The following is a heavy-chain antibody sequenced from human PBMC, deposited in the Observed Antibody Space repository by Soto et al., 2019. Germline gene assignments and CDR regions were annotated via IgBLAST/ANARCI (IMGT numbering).Heavy chain of an antibody. J-gene: IGHJ6*02. CDR3: ARHADSSSWYKVPKYGMDV. CDR2: IYYSGST. D-gene: IGHD6-13*01. V-gene: IGHV4-59*08. Sequence: SETLSLTCTVSGGSISSYYWSWIRQPPGKGLEWTGNIYYSGSTNYNPSLKSRVTISVDTSKNQFSLKLSSVTAADTAVYYCARHADSSSWYKVPKYGMDVWGQGTTVNVSS. CDR1: GGSISSYY.